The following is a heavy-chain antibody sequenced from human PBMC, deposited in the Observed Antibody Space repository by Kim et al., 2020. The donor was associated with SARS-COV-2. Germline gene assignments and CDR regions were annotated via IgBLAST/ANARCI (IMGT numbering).Heavy chain of an antibody. D-gene: IGHD4-17*01. V-gene: IGHV1-18*01. CDR3: ARGAYGDVSFDY. J-gene: IGHJ4*02. Sequence: TKYGQNVQGRVIMTTETSTNTAYMELWSLRYDDTAMYYCARGAYGDVSFDYWGQGTLVTVAS. CDR2: T.